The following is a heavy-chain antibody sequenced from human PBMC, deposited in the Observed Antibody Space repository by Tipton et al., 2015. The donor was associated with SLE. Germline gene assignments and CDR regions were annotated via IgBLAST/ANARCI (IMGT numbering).Heavy chain of an antibody. Sequence: TLSLTCTVSGGSISSSSYYRGWIRQPPGKGLEWIGSIYYSGSTYYNPSLKSRVTISVDTSKNQFSLKLSSVTAADTAVYYCASITRDGADDYWGQGTLVTVSS. D-gene: IGHD1-14*01. CDR1: GGSISSSSYY. J-gene: IGHJ4*02. V-gene: IGHV4-39*01. CDR2: IYYSGST. CDR3: ASITRDGADDY.